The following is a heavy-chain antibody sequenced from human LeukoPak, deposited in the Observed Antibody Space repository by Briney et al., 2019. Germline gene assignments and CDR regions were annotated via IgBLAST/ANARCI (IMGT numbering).Heavy chain of an antibody. CDR2: ISGDGGST. CDR3: AKVQWNWSGEDAFDI. CDR1: GFTFDDYA. Sequence: GGSLRLSCAASGFTFDDYAMHWVRQAPGKGLEWVSLISGDGGSTYYADSVKGRFTISRDNSKNSLYLQMNSLRTEETALYYCAKVQWNWSGEDAFDIWGQGTMVTVSS. D-gene: IGHD3-3*01. J-gene: IGHJ3*02. V-gene: IGHV3-43*02.